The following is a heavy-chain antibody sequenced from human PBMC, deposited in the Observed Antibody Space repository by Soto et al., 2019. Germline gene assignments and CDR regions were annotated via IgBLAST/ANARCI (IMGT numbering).Heavy chain of an antibody. CDR3: ARVYYDILTGYPYYFDY. CDR2: IIPIFGTA. V-gene: IGHV1-69*01. D-gene: IGHD3-9*01. CDR1: GGTFSSYA. Sequence: QVQLVQSGAEVKKPGSSVKVSCKASGGTFSSYAISWVRQAPGQGLEWMGGIIPIFGTANYAQKFQGRVTITADDSTSTGYMELSRLRSEDTAVYYCARVYYDILTGYPYYFDYWGQGTLVTVSS. J-gene: IGHJ4*02.